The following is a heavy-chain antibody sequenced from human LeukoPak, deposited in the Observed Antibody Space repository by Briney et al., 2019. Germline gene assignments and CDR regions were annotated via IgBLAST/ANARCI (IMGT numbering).Heavy chain of an antibody. CDR1: GFTFSSYA. V-gene: IGHV3-23*01. J-gene: IGHJ6*02. Sequence: PGASLRPSCAASGFTFSSYAMNWVRQAPGKGLQWVSALSGSGAKTYYADSVKGRFTISRDNSKNTLYLQMNRLRAEDTAVYYCAKDQGSYGMDVWGQGTTVTVS. CDR3: AKDQGSYGMDV. CDR2: LSGSGAKT.